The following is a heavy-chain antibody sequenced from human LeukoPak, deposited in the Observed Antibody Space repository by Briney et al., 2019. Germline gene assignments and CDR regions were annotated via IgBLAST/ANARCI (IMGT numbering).Heavy chain of an antibody. V-gene: IGHV4-4*09. CDR3: ARVYYGSGSYYSGY. CDR1: GASISDYY. CDR2: IYTSAST. Sequence: SETLSLTCAVSGASISDYYWSWIPQRPGKGLEWIGYIYTSASTNYNPSLKSRVTISVDTSKKQFSLKLSSVTAADTAVYYCARVYYGSGSYYSGYWGQGTLVTVSS. D-gene: IGHD3-10*01. J-gene: IGHJ4*02.